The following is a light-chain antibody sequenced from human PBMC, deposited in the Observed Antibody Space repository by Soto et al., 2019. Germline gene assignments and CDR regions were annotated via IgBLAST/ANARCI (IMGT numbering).Light chain of an antibody. CDR3: AAWDDSMRGPV. Sequence: QSVLTQPPSASGTPGQRVTISCSGSTSNIGNYYVYWYQHLPGTAPKLLICRDDQRPSGVPDRFSASKSGTSASLAISGLLSEDEADYYCAAWDDSMRGPVFGGGTQLTVL. CDR1: TSNIGNYY. V-gene: IGLV1-47*01. CDR2: RDD. J-gene: IGLJ7*01.